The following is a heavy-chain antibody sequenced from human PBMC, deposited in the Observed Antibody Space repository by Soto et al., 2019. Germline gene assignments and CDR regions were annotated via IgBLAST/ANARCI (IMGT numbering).Heavy chain of an antibody. Sequence: QVQLVQSGAEVKKPGASVKVSCKASGYTFTGYAILWVRQAPGQRLEWMGWINAGNGNTKYSQKFQGRVTITTDTPASTPYMELTSLRSEDTAVYYCARAQNVAVATPWGQGTLVTVSS. J-gene: IGHJ4*02. V-gene: IGHV1-3*01. CDR3: ARAQNVAVATP. CDR2: INAGNGNT. D-gene: IGHD5-12*01. CDR1: GYTFTGYA.